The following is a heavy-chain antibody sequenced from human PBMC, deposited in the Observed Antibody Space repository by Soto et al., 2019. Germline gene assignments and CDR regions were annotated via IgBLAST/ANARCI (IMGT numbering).Heavy chain of an antibody. Sequence: QVQLQQWGAGLLKPSETLSLTCAVYGGSFSGYYWSWIRQPPGKGLEWIGEINHSGSTNYSPSLKSRVAISVDTSKNQFSLKLSSVTAADTAVYSCARTFCGGGACYGLGYYMDVWGAGTTVTVSS. V-gene: IGHV4-34*01. CDR3: ARTFCGGGACYGLGYYMDV. CDR1: GGSFSGYY. J-gene: IGHJ6*03. CDR2: INHSGST. D-gene: IGHD2-15*01.